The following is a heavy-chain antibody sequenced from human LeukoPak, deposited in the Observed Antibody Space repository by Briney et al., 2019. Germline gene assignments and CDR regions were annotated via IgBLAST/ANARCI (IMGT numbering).Heavy chain of an antibody. Sequence: GGSLRLSCAASGFTFDTYTLNWVRQAPGKGLKRVSSITRSSDYIYYQDSVKGRFTISRDNAKNSLYLQMNSLRAEDTAIYYCARASRGFTYGFPMDYWGQGTLVTVSS. V-gene: IGHV3-21*01. J-gene: IGHJ4*02. CDR1: GFTFDTYT. D-gene: IGHD5-18*01. CDR2: ITRSSDYI. CDR3: ARASRGFTYGFPMDY.